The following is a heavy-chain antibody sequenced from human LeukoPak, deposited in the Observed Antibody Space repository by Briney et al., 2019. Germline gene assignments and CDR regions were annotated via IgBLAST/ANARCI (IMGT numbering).Heavy chain of an antibody. V-gene: IGHV3-7*01. J-gene: IGHJ4*02. CDR3: ARGEHGDYGYYFDY. CDR1: GFTFRDYW. CDR2: IKTDGGEK. Sequence: PGGSLRLSCSASGFTFRDYWMSWVRQAPGKGLEWVANIKTDGGEKYYVDSVKGRSTISRDNAKKSLSLEMNNLSAEDAAVYYCARGEHGDYGYYFDYWGQGALVTVSS. D-gene: IGHD4-17*01.